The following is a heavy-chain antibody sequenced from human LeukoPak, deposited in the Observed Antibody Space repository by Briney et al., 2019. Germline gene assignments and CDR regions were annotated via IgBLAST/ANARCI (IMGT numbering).Heavy chain of an antibody. J-gene: IGHJ4*02. Sequence: GGSLRLSCTASGFTFGDYAMSWVRQAPGKGLEWVGFSRSKAYGGTTEYAASVKGRSTISRDDSKSIAYLQMNSLKTEDTAVYYCIREGIAAAGSGFDYWGQGTLVTVSS. D-gene: IGHD6-13*01. V-gene: IGHV3-49*04. CDR3: IREGIAAAGSGFDY. CDR1: GFTFGDYA. CDR2: SRSKAYGGTT.